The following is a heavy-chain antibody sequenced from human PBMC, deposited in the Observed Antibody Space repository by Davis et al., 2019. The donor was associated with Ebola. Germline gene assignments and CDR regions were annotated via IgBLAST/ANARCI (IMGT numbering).Heavy chain of an antibody. J-gene: IGHJ6*02. V-gene: IGHV2-70*11. CDR1: GFTFSSYAM. CDR2: IDWDGDK. CDR3: ARMTTDHYYGMDV. Sequence: LRLSCAASGFTFSSYAMSWVRQAPGKGLEWLARIDWDGDKYYSTSLKTGLTISKDTSKNQVVLTMTNVNPVDTATYYCARMTTDHYYGMDVWGQGTTVTVSS. D-gene: IGHD4-11*01.